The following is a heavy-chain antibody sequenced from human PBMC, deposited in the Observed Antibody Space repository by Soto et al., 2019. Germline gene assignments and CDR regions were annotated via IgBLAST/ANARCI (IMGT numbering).Heavy chain of an antibody. V-gene: IGHV3-33*01. CDR2: IWYDGSNK. CDR3: ARDQGRVYHYRFDY. D-gene: IGHD6-13*01. J-gene: IGHJ4*02. Sequence: QVQLVESGGGVVQPGRSLRLSCAASGFTFSSYGMHWVRQAPGKGLEWVAVIWYDGSNKYYADSVKGRFTISRDNSKNTLYLQKNSLKAEDTAVYYCARDQGRVYHYRFDYWGQGTLVTVSS. CDR1: GFTFSSYG.